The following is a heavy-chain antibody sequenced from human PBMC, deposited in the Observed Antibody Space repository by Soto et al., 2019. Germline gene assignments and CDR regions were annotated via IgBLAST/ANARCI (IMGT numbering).Heavy chain of an antibody. V-gene: IGHV2-5*02. CDR3: AHAYGGTSWPNDAFDV. Sequence: QITLKESGPTLVKPTQTLTLPCTFSGFSLSADGVGVGWIRQPPGKALEWLALIYWDDDKRYRPSLKSRLTITKDTSKNQVVLTMTNMDPVDTATYYCAHAYGGTSWPNDAFDVWGQGTVVTVSS. J-gene: IGHJ3*01. CDR2: IYWDDDK. D-gene: IGHD2-2*01. CDR1: GFSLSADGVG.